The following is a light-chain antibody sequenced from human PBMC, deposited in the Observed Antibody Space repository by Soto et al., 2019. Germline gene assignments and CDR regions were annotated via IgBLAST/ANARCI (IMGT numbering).Light chain of an antibody. V-gene: IGKV1-5*01. CDR3: QQFFMGWT. CDR1: QSIRGS. Sequence: DIQMTQSPSTLSASVGDRVTITCRASQSIRGSLAWYRHQPGKAPKLLIFDVSSLESGVPSRFSGFGSGTEFSLSISSLQPDDFGTYYCQQFFMGWTFGQGTKVDLK. J-gene: IGKJ1*01. CDR2: DVS.